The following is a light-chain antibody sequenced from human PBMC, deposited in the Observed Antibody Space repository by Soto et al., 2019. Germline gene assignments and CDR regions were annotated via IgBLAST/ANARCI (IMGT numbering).Light chain of an antibody. CDR3: QTWGSGIVA. Sequence: QSVLTQSPSASASLGASVKLTCTLSSGHSNYAIAWHQQQSEKGPRYLMKLNSDGSHSKGDGITDRFSGSSSGAERYLTISSLQSEDEADYYCQTWGSGIVAFGGGTKLTVL. V-gene: IGLV4-69*01. J-gene: IGLJ2*01. CDR2: LNSDGSH. CDR1: SGHSNYA.